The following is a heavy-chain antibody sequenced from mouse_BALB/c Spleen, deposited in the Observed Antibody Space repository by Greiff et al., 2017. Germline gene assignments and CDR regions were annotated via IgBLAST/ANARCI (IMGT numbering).Heavy chain of an antibody. Sequence: EVQLQESGTVLARPGASVKMSCKASGYSFTSYWMHWVKQRPGQGLEWIGAIYPGNGDTSYNQKFKGKAKLTAVTSASTAYMELSSLTNEDSAVYYCTRKGLYYGVEGFDYWGQGTTLTVSS. D-gene: IGHD1-1*01. V-gene: IGHV1-5*01. CDR1: GYSFTSYW. CDR3: TRKGLYYGVEGFDY. J-gene: IGHJ2*01. CDR2: IYPGNGDT.